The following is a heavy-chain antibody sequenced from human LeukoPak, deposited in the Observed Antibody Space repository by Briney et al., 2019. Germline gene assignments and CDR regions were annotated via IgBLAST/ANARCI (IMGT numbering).Heavy chain of an antibody. J-gene: IGHJ3*02. CDR3: TREDSGYDYDAFDI. CDR1: GFTFGDYT. V-gene: IGHV3-49*04. Sequence: PGGSLRLSCTASGFTFGDYTMSWVRQAAGKGLEWLGFIRRKVYGGTTEYAASVKGRFTISRDDSKSIAYLEMNSLKTEDTGVYYCTREDSGYDYDAFDIWGQGTMVTVSS. CDR2: IRRKVYGGTT. D-gene: IGHD5-12*01.